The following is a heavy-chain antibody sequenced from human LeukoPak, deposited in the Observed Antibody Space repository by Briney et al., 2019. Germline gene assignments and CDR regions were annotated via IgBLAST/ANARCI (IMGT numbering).Heavy chain of an antibody. Sequence: GESLRLSCAPSGLTFNAYGMSGVPQAPGKGLEWVSHISDTVRDTWYANSVKGRFIISRDNSRDTVYLQMSSLRPEDTALYFCAKDNYGGIFASWGQGTLVTVSS. CDR2: ISDTVRDT. D-gene: IGHD4-17*01. CDR1: GLTFNAYG. J-gene: IGHJ4*02. CDR3: AKDNYGGIFAS. V-gene: IGHV3-23*01.